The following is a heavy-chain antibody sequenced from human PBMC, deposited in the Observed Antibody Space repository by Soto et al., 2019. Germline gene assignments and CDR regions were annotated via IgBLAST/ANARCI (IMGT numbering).Heavy chain of an antibody. V-gene: IGHV1-18*01. CDR2: ISAHNGNT. Sequence: QVHLVQSGAEVKKPGASVKVSCKASGYTFTSYGITWVRQAPGPGLEWMGWISAHNGNTDYAQKLQGRVIVTRDTSTITAYMELRSLRSDDTAVYYCARGRYGDYWGQGALVTVSS. CDR3: ARGRYGDY. CDR1: GYTFTSYG. D-gene: IGHD1-1*01. J-gene: IGHJ4*02.